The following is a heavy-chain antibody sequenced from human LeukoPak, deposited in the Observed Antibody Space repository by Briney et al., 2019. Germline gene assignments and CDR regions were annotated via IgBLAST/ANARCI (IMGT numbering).Heavy chain of an antibody. CDR2: ISPDSNYK. J-gene: IGHJ4*02. CDR1: GFTFSTY. V-gene: IGHV3-21*01. D-gene: IGHD5-12*01. CDR3: VRGGYRGFDYEY. Sequence: GGSLRLSCAASGFTFSTYMNWLRLAPGKGLEWVSSISPDSNYKYYVDSVKGRFTISRDNAKSSLYLQMNGLRAEDTAVYYCVRGGYRGFDYEYWGQGTLVTVSS.